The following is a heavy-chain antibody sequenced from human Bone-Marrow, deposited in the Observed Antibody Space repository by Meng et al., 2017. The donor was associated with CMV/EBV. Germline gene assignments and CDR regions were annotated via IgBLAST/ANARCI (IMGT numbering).Heavy chain of an antibody. V-gene: IGHV4-39*07. J-gene: IGHJ5*02. Sequence: GSLRLSCTVSGGSISSSSYYWGWIRQPPGKGLEWIGSIYYSGSTYYNPSLKSRVTISVDTSKNQFSLKLSSVTAADTAVYYCARRYYDFWSGYPRGVDPWGQGTLVTVSS. CDR3: ARRYYDFWSGYPRGVDP. CDR1: GGSISSSSYY. D-gene: IGHD3-3*01. CDR2: IYYSGST.